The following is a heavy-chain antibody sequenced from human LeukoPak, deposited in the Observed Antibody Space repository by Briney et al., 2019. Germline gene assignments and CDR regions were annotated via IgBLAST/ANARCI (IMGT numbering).Heavy chain of an antibody. CDR3: APYYYGSGSYYQPVDY. CDR1: GGTFSSYA. J-gene: IGHJ4*02. V-gene: IGHV1-69*04. Sequence: WVSVKVSCKASGGTFSSYAISWVRQAPGQGLEWMGRIIPIFGIANYAQKFQGRVTITADKPTSTAYMELSSLRSEDTAVYFCAPYYYGSGSYYQPVDYWGQGTLVTVSS. D-gene: IGHD3-10*01. CDR2: IIPIFGIA.